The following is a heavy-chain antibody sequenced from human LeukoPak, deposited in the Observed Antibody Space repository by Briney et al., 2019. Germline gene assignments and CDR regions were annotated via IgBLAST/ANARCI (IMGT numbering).Heavy chain of an antibody. Sequence: TLSLTCTVXGGSIXSGDYYWSWIRQPPGTGLEWVGYIYYSGSTYYNPSLKSRVTISVDTSKNQLSLKLSSVTAADTAVYYCARVSGGFWSGYSNWFDPWGQGTLVTVSS. J-gene: IGHJ5*02. CDR2: IYYSGST. V-gene: IGHV4-30-4*01. CDR1: GGSIXSGDYY. D-gene: IGHD3-3*01. CDR3: ARVSGGFWSGYSNWFDP.